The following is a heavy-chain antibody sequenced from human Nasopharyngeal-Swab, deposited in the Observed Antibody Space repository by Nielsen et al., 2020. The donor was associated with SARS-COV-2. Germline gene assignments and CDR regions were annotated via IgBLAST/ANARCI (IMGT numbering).Heavy chain of an antibody. J-gene: IGHJ4*02. CDR2: ISSTGDYI. CDR3: AKDLRGPYFF. CDR1: GFTFSLYT. V-gene: IGHV3-21*04. D-gene: IGHD2/OR15-2a*01. Sequence: GESLKISCVASGFTFSLYTMNWVRQTPEKGLEWVSAISSTGDYIYHAASVKGRFTISRDNSKNTLSLQMNSLRAEDTAVYYCAKDLRGPYFFWGQGTLVTVSS.